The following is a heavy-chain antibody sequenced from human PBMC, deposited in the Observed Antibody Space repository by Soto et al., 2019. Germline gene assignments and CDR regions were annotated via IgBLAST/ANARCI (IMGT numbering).Heavy chain of an antibody. CDR3: ARAFMH. CDR1: GASFSGFY. CDR2: ITYSGVA. V-gene: IGHV4-34*01. J-gene: IGHJ1*01. Sequence: QGQLQQWGTGLLRPSETLSLSCGLYGASFSGFYWSWIRQAPGKGLEWIGEITYSGVANYNPSLTSGVTIPVDTSKNHFSLRLNSVTAADTAVYFCARAFMHWGQGTLVIVSS.